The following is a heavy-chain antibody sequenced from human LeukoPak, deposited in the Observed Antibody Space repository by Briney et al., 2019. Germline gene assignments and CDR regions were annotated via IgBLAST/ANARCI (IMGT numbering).Heavy chain of an antibody. Sequence: SVKVSCKASGGTFSSYAISWVRQAPGQGLEWMGGIIPIFGTASYAQKFQGRVTITTDESTSTAYMELSSLRSEDTAVYYCARRQDCSGGSCYPYYYYYMDVWGKGTTVTVSS. V-gene: IGHV1-69*05. CDR3: ARRQDCSGGSCYPYYYYYMDV. J-gene: IGHJ6*03. D-gene: IGHD2-15*01. CDR2: IIPIFGTA. CDR1: GGTFSSYA.